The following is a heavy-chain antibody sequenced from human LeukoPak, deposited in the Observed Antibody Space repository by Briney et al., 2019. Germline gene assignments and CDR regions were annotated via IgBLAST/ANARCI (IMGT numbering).Heavy chain of an antibody. V-gene: IGHV4-34*01. D-gene: IGHD3-22*01. Sequence: TASETLSLTCAVYGGSFSGYYWSWIRQPPGKGLEWIGSIYYSGSTYYNPSLKSRVTISVDTSKNQFSLKLSSVTAADTAVYYCARVSGITMIVVVQSDGFDIWGQGTMVSVSS. CDR3: ARVSGITMIVVVQSDGFDI. J-gene: IGHJ3*02. CDR1: GGSFSGYY. CDR2: IYYSGST.